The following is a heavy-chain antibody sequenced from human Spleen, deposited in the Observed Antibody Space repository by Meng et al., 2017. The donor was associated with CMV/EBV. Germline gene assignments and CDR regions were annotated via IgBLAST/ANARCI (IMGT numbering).Heavy chain of an antibody. V-gene: IGHV4-4*02. CDR3: ARDPYATGWAG. D-gene: IGHD6-19*01. CDR2: IYHSGGT. CDR1: GGSISISTW. Sequence: QMQLPGAGPGLVKPSGTLSLTCAVSGGSISISTWWSWVRQPPGKGLEWIGEIYHSGGTNYNPSLRGRVTISLDKSKNQFSPTLRSVTAADTAVYYCARDPYATGWAGWGQGTLVTVSS. J-gene: IGHJ4*02.